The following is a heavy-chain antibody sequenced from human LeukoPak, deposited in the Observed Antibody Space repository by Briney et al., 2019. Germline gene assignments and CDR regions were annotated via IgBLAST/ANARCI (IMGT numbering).Heavy chain of an antibody. CDR2: INPSGGST. Sequence: ASVKVSCKAPGYTFTSYYMHWVRQAPGQGLEWMGIINPSGGSTSYAQKFQGRVTMTRDTSTSTVYMELSSLRSEDTAVYYCARDGYRSGWYESNLDYWGQGTLVTVPS. V-gene: IGHV1-46*01. J-gene: IGHJ4*02. D-gene: IGHD6-19*01. CDR1: GYTFTSYY. CDR3: ARDGYRSGWYESNLDY.